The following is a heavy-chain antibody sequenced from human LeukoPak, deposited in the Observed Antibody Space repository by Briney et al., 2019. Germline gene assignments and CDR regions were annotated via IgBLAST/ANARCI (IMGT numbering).Heavy chain of an antibody. CDR2: ISSSSSYI. CDR1: GFTFSSYS. D-gene: IGHD6-19*01. V-gene: IGHV3-21*01. CDR3: ARDFCGNGCWFDP. Sequence: PGGSLRLSCAASGFTFSSYSMNWVRQAPGKGLEWVSSISSSSSYIYYADSVKGRFTISRDNAKNSLYLQMNRLRAEDTAVYYCARDFCGNGCWFDPWGQGTLVTVSS. J-gene: IGHJ5*02.